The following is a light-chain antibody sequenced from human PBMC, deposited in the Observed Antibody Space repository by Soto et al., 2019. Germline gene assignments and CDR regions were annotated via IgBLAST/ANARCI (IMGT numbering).Light chain of an antibody. CDR1: QSVSTN. J-gene: IGKJ4*01. V-gene: IGKV3-15*01. Sequence: VMTQSPATLSVSPGERATLSCRASQSVSTNLAWYQQKPGQAPRLLIYGASTRATGIPARFSGSGSGTELSLSISRMQSEDVAVYYCQPDNNRLTFDGGTKVDIK. CDR3: QPDNNRLT. CDR2: GAS.